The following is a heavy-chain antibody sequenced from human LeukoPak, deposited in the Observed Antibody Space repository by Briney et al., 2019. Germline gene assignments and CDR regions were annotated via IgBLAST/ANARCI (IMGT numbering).Heavy chain of an antibody. CDR1: GGTFSSYA. V-gene: IGHV1-69*01. Sequence: ASVKVSCKASGGTFSSYAFSWVRQAPGQGLEWMGGIIPIFGTANYAQKFQGRVTITADESTSTAYMELSSLRSEDTAVYYCARERGYCSGGSCYSLDYWGQGTLVTVSS. CDR3: ARERGYCSGGSCYSLDY. CDR2: IIPIFGTA. D-gene: IGHD2-15*01. J-gene: IGHJ4*02.